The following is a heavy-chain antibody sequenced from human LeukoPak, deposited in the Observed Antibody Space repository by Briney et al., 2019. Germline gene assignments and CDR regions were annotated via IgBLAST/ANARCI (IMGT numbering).Heavy chain of an antibody. V-gene: IGHV4-59*01. D-gene: IGHD3-16*01. J-gene: IGHJ3*02. CDR3: ARGPPWGNAFDI. Sequence: SETLSLTCTVSGGSISNNYWSWFRQPPGKGLEWIGYIYYSGSTNYNPSLKSRVTISVDTSKNQFSLKLSSVTAADTAVYYCARGPPWGNAFDIWGQGTMVTVSS. CDR2: IYYSGST. CDR1: GGSISNNY.